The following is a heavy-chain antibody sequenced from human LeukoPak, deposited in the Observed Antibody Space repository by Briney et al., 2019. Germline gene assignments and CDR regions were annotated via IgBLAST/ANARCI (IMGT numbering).Heavy chain of an antibody. Sequence: GGSLRLSCAASVFTFSSYSMNCVRQAPGKGVEWVSYISSSSSTIYYADSVKGRFTISRDNVKDSMYLQMNSLRAEEKGVYYCARGGYDFWSDWGAFDIWGQGTMVTVSS. CDR1: VFTFSSYS. D-gene: IGHD3-3*01. V-gene: IGHV3-48*01. CDR2: ISSSSSTI. CDR3: ARGGYDFWSDWGAFDI. J-gene: IGHJ3*02.